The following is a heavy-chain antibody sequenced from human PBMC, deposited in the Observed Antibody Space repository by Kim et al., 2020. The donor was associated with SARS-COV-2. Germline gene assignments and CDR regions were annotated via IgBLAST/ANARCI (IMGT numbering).Heavy chain of an antibody. D-gene: IGHD3-16*01. J-gene: IGHJ5*02. CDR3: TTEYVIVWFDP. V-gene: IGHV3-15*01. Sequence: GGSLRLSCAASGFTFSNAWMSWVRQAPGKGLEWVGRITSKTDGGTTDYAAHVKCSFTISRDDTNNTLYLQMNRLKTEDTAVYYCTTEYVIVWFDPWGQGTLFTVSS. CDR2: ITSKTDGGTT. CDR1: GFTFSNAW.